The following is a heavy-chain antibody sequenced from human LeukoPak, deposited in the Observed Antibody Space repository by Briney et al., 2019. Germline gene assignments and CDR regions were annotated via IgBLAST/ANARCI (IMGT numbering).Heavy chain of an antibody. J-gene: IGHJ4*02. CDR1: GFTVSSNY. Sequence: QAGGSLRLPCAASGFTVSSNYMSWVRQAPGKGLEWVSVIYSGGSTYYADSVKGRFTISRDNSKNTLYLQMNSLRAEDTAVYYCATGLIAAGTFDYWGQGTLVTVSS. D-gene: IGHD6-13*01. CDR3: ATGLIAAGTFDY. CDR2: IYSGGST. V-gene: IGHV3-66*01.